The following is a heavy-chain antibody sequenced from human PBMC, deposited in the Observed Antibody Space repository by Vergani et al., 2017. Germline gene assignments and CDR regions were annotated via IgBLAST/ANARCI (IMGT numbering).Heavy chain of an antibody. J-gene: IGHJ5*02. CDR3: AGDTHSWQRADR. CDR1: GVSVTDYN. Sequence: QLQESGPGLVNPSETLSPTCHVFGVSVTDYNCNWIRQAPGKGLEWIESLSTIGGATPASHNPSLKSRVSITVVTSKSQFSLRLTSVTAADSAIYYGAGDTHSWQRADRWGQGLLVSVSS. D-gene: IGHD6-13*01. V-gene: IGHV4-59*02. CDR2: LSTIGGA.